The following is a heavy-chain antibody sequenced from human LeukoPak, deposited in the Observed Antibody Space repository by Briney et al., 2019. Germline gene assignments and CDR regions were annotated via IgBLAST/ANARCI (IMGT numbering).Heavy chain of an antibody. CDR1: GFSVSDHY. D-gene: IGHD2/OR15-2a*01. J-gene: IGHJ4*01. CDR2: IFADDLT. V-gene: IGHV3-53*01. Sequence: GSLRLSCVVSGFSVSDHYMSWVRPAPGKGLQWLSVIFADDLTYYEDSVKGRFTISRDRSQNTLYLQMNSLRAEDTAVYYCARGAMSTFARFDSWGQGTLVSVSS. CDR3: ARGAMSTFARFDS.